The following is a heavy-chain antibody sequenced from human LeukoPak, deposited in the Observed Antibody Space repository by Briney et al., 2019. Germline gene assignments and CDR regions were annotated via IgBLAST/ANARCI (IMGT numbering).Heavy chain of an antibody. CDR3: ARQYSGYDPEGKQNFDY. J-gene: IGHJ4*02. D-gene: IGHD5-12*01. V-gene: IGHV1-69*13. CDR1: GGTFSSYA. CDR2: IIPIFGTA. Sequence: ASGKVSCKASGGTFSSYAISWVRQAPGQGLEWMGGIIPIFGTANYAQKFQGRVTITADESTSTAYMELSSLRSEDTAVYYCARQYSGYDPEGKQNFDYWGQGTLVTVSS.